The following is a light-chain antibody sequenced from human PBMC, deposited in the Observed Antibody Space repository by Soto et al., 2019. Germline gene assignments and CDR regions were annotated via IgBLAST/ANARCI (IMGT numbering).Light chain of an antibody. CDR3: AAWDSGLRAGV. CDR2: DNN. CDR1: SSNVGSYY. V-gene: IGLV1-51*01. J-gene: IGLJ2*01. Sequence: QSVLPQPPSVSATPGQKVTISCSGSSSNVGSYYVSWYQQLPGTAPKLLIDDNNQRPSGIPGRFSGSKSGTSATLGITGLQTEDEADYYCAAWDSGLRAGVFGGGTKLTVL.